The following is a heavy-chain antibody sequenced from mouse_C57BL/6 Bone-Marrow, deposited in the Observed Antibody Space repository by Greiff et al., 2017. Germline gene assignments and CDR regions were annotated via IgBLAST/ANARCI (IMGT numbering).Heavy chain of an antibody. V-gene: IGHV14-4*01. CDR1: GFNIKDDY. CDR2: IDPENGDT. CDR3: TGDLWAY. J-gene: IGHJ3*01. Sequence: VQLKQSGAELVRPGASVKLSCTASGFNIKDDYMHWVKQRPEQGLEWIGWIDPENGDTEYASKFQGKATITADTSSNTAYLQLSSLTSEDTAVYYCTGDLWAYWGQGTLVTVSA. D-gene: IGHD3-3*01.